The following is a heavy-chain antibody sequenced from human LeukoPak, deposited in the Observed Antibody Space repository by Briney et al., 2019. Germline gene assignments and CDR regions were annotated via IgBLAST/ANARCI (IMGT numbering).Heavy chain of an antibody. D-gene: IGHD6-19*01. J-gene: IGHJ6*03. Sequence: SVKVSCKASGGTFISYAISWVRQAPGRGLEWMGGIILIFGTANYAQKFQGRVTITTDESTSTAYMELSSLSSEDTAVYYCASTEQWLVSGLYYYYYMDVWGKGTTVTVSS. V-gene: IGHV1-69*05. CDR1: GGTFISYA. CDR3: ASTEQWLVSGLYYYYYMDV. CDR2: IILIFGTA.